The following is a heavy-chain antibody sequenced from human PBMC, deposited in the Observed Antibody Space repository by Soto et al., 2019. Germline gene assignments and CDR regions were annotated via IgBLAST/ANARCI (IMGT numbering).Heavy chain of an antibody. D-gene: IGHD3-3*01. CDR1: GLTFSSSA. CDR3: ARDKRDLRFLEWSYYFDY. V-gene: IGHV3-30-3*01. J-gene: IGHJ4*02. CDR2: ISYDGSNK. Sequence: RGSLRLSCAASGLTFSSSAMHWVRQAPGKGLEWVAVISYDGSNKYYADSVKGRFTISRDNSKNTLYLQMNSLRAEDTAVYYCARDKRDLRFLEWSYYFDYWGQGTLVTVSS.